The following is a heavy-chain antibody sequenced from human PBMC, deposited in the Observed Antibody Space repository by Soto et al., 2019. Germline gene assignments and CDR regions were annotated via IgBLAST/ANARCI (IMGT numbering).Heavy chain of an antibody. CDR3: AKDGEKLVVVAANFDY. V-gene: IGHV3-23*01. D-gene: IGHD2-15*01. J-gene: IGHJ4*02. CDR1: GFTFSSYA. CDR2: ISGSGGST. Sequence: GGSLRLSCAASGFTFSSYAMSWVRQAPGKGLEWVSAISGSGGSTYYADSVKGRFTISRDNSKNTLYLQMNSLRAEDTAVYYCAKDGEKLVVVAANFDYWGQGTLVTVSS.